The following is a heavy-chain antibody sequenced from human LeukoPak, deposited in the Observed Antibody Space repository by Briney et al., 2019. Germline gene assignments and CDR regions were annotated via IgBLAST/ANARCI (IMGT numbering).Heavy chain of an antibody. J-gene: IGHJ6*02. CDR3: ARDLNHYYGMDV. CDR2: MNPNSGNT. V-gene: IGHV1-8*01. CDR1: GYTFTSYD. Sequence: ASVKVSCKASGYTFTSYDINWVRQATGQGLEWMGWMNPNSGNTGYAQKFQGRVTMTRNTSISTAYMELSSLRSEDTAVYYCARDLNHYYGMDVWGPGTTVTVSS.